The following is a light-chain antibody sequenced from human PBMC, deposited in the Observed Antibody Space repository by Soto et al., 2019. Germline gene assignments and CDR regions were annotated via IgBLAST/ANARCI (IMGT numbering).Light chain of an antibody. CDR1: SSDVGGSNH. Sequence: QSALTQPASVSGSPGQSITISCTGSSSDVGGSNHVSWYQHHPGKAPKLLIYEVSSRPSGVSSRFSGSKSGDTASLTIFGLQTEDEADYYCSSSSSSGTLNIFGGGTKLTVL. V-gene: IGLV2-14*01. CDR3: SSSSSSGTLNI. J-gene: IGLJ2*01. CDR2: EVS.